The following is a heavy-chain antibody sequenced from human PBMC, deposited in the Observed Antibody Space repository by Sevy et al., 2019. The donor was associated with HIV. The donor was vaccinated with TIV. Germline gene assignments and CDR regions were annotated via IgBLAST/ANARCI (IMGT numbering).Heavy chain of an antibody. D-gene: IGHD3-10*01. Sequence: GGSLRLSCATSGFRFSDYYMTWIRQAPGKGLEWVSYISGSGITKYYANSLKGRFTISRDNARTSLYLQMNSLRGEDSAVYYCARGVVPGAADFWGQGTLVTVSS. CDR2: ISGSGITK. V-gene: IGHV3-11*01. CDR3: ARGVVPGAADF. J-gene: IGHJ4*02. CDR1: GFRFSDYY.